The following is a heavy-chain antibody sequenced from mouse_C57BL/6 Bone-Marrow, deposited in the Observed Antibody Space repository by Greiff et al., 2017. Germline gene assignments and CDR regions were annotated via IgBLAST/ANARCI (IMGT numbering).Heavy chain of an antibody. CDR3: ARDWDYFDY. D-gene: IGHD4-1*01. V-gene: IGHV1-80*01. CDR2: IYPGDGDT. CDR1: GYAFSTYW. Sequence: QVHVKQSGAELVKPGASVKISCKVSGYAFSTYWMNWVKQRPGQGLEWIGQIYPGDGDTNYNGKFKGKATLTADKSSSTAYMQLSSLTSEDSAVYFCARDWDYFDYWGQGTTLTVSS. J-gene: IGHJ2*01.